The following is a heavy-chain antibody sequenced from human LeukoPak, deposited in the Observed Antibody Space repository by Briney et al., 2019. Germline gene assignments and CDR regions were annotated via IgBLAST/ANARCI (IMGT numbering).Heavy chain of an antibody. D-gene: IGHD2-15*01. CDR2: IYYSGST. Sequence: SETLSLTCTVSGGSISSGDYYWSWIRQPPGKGLEWIGSIYYSGSTYYNPSLKSRVTISVDTSKNQFSLKLSSVTAADTAVYYCARQYCSGGSCYIDYFYYYMDVWGKGTTVTVSS. V-gene: IGHV4-39*01. CDR3: ARQYCSGGSCYIDYFYYYMDV. CDR1: GGSISSGDYY. J-gene: IGHJ6*03.